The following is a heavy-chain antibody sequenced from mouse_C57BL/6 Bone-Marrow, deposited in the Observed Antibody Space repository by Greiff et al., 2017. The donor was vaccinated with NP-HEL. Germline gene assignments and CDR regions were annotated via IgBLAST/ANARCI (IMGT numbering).Heavy chain of an antibody. CDR2: IWGVGST. CDR3: ASYYYGSPFAY. Sequence: QVQLKQSGPGLVAPSQSLSITCTVSGFSLTSYGVDWVRQSPGKGLEWLGVIWGVGSTNYNSALKSRLSISKDNSKSQVFLKMNSLQTDDTAMYYCASYYYGSPFAYWGQGTLVTVSA. J-gene: IGHJ3*01. D-gene: IGHD1-1*01. CDR1: GFSLTSYG. V-gene: IGHV2-6*01.